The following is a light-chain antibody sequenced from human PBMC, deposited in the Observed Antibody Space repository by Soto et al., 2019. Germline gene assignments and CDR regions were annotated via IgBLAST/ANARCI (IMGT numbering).Light chain of an antibody. CDR1: QTITKY. Sequence: DIQMTQSPSSLSASVGDRVTITCRASQTITKYLHWYQQKPGKGPKVLISTASTLESGVPSRFSGSGSGTDFTLTISSLQPEDFATYYCQQSYSKPYTFGQGTKLEIK. V-gene: IGKV1-39*01. CDR2: TAS. CDR3: QQSYSKPYT. J-gene: IGKJ2*01.